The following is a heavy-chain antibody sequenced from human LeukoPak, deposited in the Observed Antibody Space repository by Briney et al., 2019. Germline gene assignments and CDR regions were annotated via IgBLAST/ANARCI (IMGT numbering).Heavy chain of an antibody. J-gene: IGHJ5*02. CDR3: ARDQYYDSKGWFDP. CDR1: GGTFSSYA. V-gene: IGHV1-69*13. Sequence: SVKVSCKASGGTFSSYAISWVRQAPGQGLEWMGGIIPIFGSANYAQKFQGRVTITADESTSTAYMELSSLRSDDTAVYYCARDQYYDSKGWFDPWGQGTLVTVYS. D-gene: IGHD3-16*01. CDR2: IIPIFGSA.